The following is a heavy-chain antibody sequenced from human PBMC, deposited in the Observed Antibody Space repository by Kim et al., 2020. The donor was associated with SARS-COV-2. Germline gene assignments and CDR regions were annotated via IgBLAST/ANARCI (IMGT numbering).Heavy chain of an antibody. D-gene: IGHD6-19*01. V-gene: IGHV3-30*04. CDR3: ARAPYSSGSWFDY. Sequence: GGSLRLSCAASGFTFSSYAMHWVRQAPGKGLEWVAVISYDGSNKYYADSVKGRFTISRDNSKNTLYLQMNSLRAEDTAVYYCARAPYSSGSWFDYWGQGTLVTVSS. CDR1: GFTFSSYA. CDR2: ISYDGSNK. J-gene: IGHJ4*02.